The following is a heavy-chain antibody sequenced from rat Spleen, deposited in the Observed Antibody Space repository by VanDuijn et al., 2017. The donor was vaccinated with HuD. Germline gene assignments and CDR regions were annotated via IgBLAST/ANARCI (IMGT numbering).Heavy chain of an antibody. Sequence: QVQLKESGPGLVQPSQTLSLTCTVSGFSLTSNSVSWVRQPPGKGLEWMGAIWSGGSTDYNSALRSRLSISRDTSKSQVFLKMNSLQTEDIATYYCARDVANYYAGTYGVMAAWGQGASVIVSS. CDR1: GFSLTSNS. CDR3: ARDVANYYAGTYGVMAA. D-gene: IGHD1-12*02. V-gene: IGHV2-15*01. J-gene: IGHJ4*01. CDR2: IWSGGST.